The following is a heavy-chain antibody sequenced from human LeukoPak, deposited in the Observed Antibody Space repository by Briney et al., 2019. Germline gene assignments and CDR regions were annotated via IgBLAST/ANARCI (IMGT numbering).Heavy chain of an antibody. D-gene: IGHD1-14*01. Sequence: PETPSLTCAVDGGSPSGFYTTWVRQTPGEGLEWIGEINLTGKTNYNPSLTDSTPSLKSRVTISVDSSQTQLSLKLTAVTAADTGVYYCARVRHNPLAYDYYIDVWGKGITVTVSS. CDR3: ARVRHNPLAYDYYIDV. J-gene: IGHJ6*03. CDR2: INLTGKT. CDR1: GGSPSGFY. V-gene: IGHV4-34*01.